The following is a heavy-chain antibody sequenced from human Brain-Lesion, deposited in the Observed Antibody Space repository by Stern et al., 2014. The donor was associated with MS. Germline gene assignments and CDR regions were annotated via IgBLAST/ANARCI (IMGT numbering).Heavy chain of an antibody. D-gene: IGHD3-3*01. J-gene: IGHJ6*02. V-gene: IGHV1-2*02. CDR2: MNPNTGGS. CDR1: GYIFTGYY. CDR3: ARDQRGITIFGVVTDYYYLGMDV. Sequence: QVQLVESGAEVKKPGASVKVSCKTSGYIFTGYYIHWGRPAPGQGLEWVSWMNPNTGGSKYAQKFQGRVTMSRDTSISTAYVELSSLTSDDTAVYYCARDQRGITIFGVVTDYYYLGMDVWGQGTTVTVSS.